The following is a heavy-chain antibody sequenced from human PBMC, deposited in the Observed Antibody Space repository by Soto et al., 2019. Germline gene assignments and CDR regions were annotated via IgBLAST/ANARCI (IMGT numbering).Heavy chain of an antibody. J-gene: IGHJ4*02. V-gene: IGHV1-69*04. Sequence: SVKLSSKASGVTFSSYSIRWVRQALGQGLEWMGRIIPILGIANYAQKFQGRVTITADKSTSTAYMELSSLRSEDTAVYYCARENYDINRPDFDYWGQGTLVTVSS. CDR2: IIPILGIA. CDR3: ARENYDINRPDFDY. D-gene: IGHD3-9*01. CDR1: GVTFSSYS.